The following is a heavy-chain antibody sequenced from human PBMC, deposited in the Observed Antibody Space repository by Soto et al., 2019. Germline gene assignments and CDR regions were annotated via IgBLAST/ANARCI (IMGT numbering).Heavy chain of an antibody. Sequence: QALLEQSGPEVKKPGDSVRISCWLYDSVFVTSVITWLRQAPGQGLEWMGWISANDGGTLSAMKFTDRLVMSTDAMGYMAYLELVDVRCDDSAVYFCARGGGRHLRPLETWGHGTPVTVSS. D-gene: IGHD3-16*01. CDR1: DSVFVTSV. CDR2: ISANDGGT. V-gene: IGHV1-18*01. CDR3: ARGGGRHLRPLET. J-gene: IGHJ4*01.